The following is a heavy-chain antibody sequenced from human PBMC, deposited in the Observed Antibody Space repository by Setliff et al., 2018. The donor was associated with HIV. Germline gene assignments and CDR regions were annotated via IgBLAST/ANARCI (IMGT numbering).Heavy chain of an antibody. V-gene: IGHV3-7*01. CDR3: AKDWGSRLSYSFYYMDV. J-gene: IGHJ6*03. D-gene: IGHD3-16*01. Sequence: TGGSLRLSCAASGFVFSDHSLHWVRQAPGKGLEWVANIKQDGSEMYYVDSVKGRFTISRDNSRNTLYLQMNSLRTEDTAVYYCAKDWGSRLSYSFYYMDVWGKGTTVTVSS. CDR2: IKQDGSEM. CDR1: GFVFSDHS.